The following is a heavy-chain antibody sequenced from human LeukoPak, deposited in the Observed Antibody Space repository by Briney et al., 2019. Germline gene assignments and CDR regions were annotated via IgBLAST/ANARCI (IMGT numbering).Heavy chain of an antibody. V-gene: IGHV5-51*01. D-gene: IGHD6-19*01. Sequence: GESLKISCKGSGYTFHSYWVAWVRQMPGKGLEWMGIIYPGDSDTRYSPSFQGQVTISADKSISTAYLQWSSLKASDTAMYYCARGTSIAVAGTLYNWFDPWGQGTLVTVSS. CDR3: ARGTSIAVAGTLYNWFDP. CDR2: IYPGDSDT. CDR1: GYTFHSYW. J-gene: IGHJ5*02.